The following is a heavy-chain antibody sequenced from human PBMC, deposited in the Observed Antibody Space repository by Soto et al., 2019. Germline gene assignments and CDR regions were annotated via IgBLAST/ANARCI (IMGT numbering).Heavy chain of an antibody. V-gene: IGHV3-11*01. CDR2: ISSSRNII. Sequence: GGSLRLSCAGSGFTFSDYYMTWIRQAPGKGLEWISYISSSRNIIYYADSVKGRFTISRDNAKKSVYLQMNSLRADDTAVYYCARGEGGVTKTPFYYYGMDVWGQGTTVTVSS. CDR3: ARGEGGVTKTPFYYYGMDV. D-gene: IGHD2-21*02. J-gene: IGHJ6*02. CDR1: GFTFSDYY.